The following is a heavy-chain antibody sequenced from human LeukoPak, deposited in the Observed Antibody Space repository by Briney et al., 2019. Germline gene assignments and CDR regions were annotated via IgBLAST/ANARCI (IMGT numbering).Heavy chain of an antibody. Sequence: PGGSLRLSCAASGFTFSTYAMSWVRQAPGKGLEWVSAISGSGGSTYYADSVKGRFTISRDNSKNTLYLQMNSLRAEDTAVYYCARNQPLLSAFDYWGQGTLVTVSS. CDR1: GFTFSTYA. CDR3: ARNQPLLSAFDY. D-gene: IGHD2-15*01. CDR2: ISGSGGST. V-gene: IGHV3-23*01. J-gene: IGHJ4*02.